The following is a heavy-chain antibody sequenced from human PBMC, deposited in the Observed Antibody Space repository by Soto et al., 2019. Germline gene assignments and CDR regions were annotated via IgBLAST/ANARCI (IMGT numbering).Heavy chain of an antibody. Sequence: QITLKESGPALVKPTQTLTLTCTFSGFSLSSSGEAVGWIRQPPGKALEWLALIYWNGIERYSPSLKSRLTITMDTSKNQVVLTVTKMDPVDTATYFCAHGDPLDFHYWGQGTLVTVSP. V-gene: IGHV2-5*01. CDR3: AHGDPLDFHY. D-gene: IGHD3-10*01. CDR2: IYWNGIE. J-gene: IGHJ4*02. CDR1: GFSLSSSGEA.